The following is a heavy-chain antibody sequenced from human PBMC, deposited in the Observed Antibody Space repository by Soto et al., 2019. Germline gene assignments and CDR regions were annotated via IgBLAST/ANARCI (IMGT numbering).Heavy chain of an antibody. CDR2: MYHSGTT. V-gene: IGHV4-59*01. CDR3: ARGRYYFDY. J-gene: IGHJ4*02. CDR1: GDSICIYY. Sequence: SESLSLTCTVSGDSICIYYWSWIRQPPGKGLEWIGYMYHSGTTNYNPSLKSRVTISIDTSKNQFSLRLSSVTAADTAVYYCARGRYYFDYWGQGALVTVSS.